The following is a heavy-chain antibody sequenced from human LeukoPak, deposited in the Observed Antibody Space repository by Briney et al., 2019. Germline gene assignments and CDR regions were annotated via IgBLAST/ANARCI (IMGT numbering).Heavy chain of an antibody. CDR1: GGSFSGYY. Sequence: EPSETLSLTCAVYGGSFSGYYWSWIRQPPGKGLEWIGEINHSGSTNYNPSLKSRVTISVDTSKNQFSLKLSSVTAADTAVYYCARAGPYSNYVWRRNYYYYMDVWGKGTTVTVSS. J-gene: IGHJ6*03. V-gene: IGHV4-34*01. CDR3: ARAGPYSNYVWRRNYYYYMDV. D-gene: IGHD4-11*01. CDR2: INHSGST.